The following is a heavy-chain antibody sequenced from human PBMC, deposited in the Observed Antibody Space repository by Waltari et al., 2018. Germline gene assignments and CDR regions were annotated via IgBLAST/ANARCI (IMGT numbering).Heavy chain of an antibody. CDR1: GFTFGSYW. V-gene: IGHV3-7*01. CDR2: IKQDGSEK. CDR3: ARENYFDY. Sequence: EVQLVESGGGLVQPGGSLRLSCVGSGFTFGSYWMGWLRKAPGKGLEWVANIKQDGSEKHYVDSGRVRFTISRDNAKNSLFLQMNSLRAEDTAVYYCARENYFDYWGQGILVSVSS. J-gene: IGHJ4*02.